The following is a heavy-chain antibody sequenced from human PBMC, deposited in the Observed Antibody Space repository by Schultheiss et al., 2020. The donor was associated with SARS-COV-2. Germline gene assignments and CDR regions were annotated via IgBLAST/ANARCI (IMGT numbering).Heavy chain of an antibody. CDR3: VRFSGSYYYYEGMDV. D-gene: IGHD1-26*01. J-gene: IGHJ6*02. CDR2: IRSSGRDI. Sequence: GGSLRLSCAASGFTFGTYNMHWVRQAPGKGLEFVASIRSSGRDIYYADSMQGRFTVSRDNANNSLYLQMHSLRAEDTAVYYCVRFSGSYYYYEGMDVWGQGTTVTVSS. V-gene: IGHV3-21*01. CDR1: GFTFGTYN.